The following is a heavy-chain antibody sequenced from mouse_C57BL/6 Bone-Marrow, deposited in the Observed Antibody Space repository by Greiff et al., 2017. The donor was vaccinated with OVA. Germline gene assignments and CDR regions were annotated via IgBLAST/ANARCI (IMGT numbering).Heavy chain of an antibody. D-gene: IGHD6-2*01. CDR1: GYTFTDYN. J-gene: IGHJ2*01. CDR2: INPNNGGT. V-gene: IGHV1-22*01. CDR3: ATLGCSPCVDY. Sequence: EVQLQESGPELVKPGASVKLSCKASGYTFTDYNMHWVKQSHGKGLEWIGYINPNNGGTNYNQKFKGKATFTANKSSSTAYMQLRSLTSEDSAVYYGATLGCSPCVDYWGQGTTLTVSS.